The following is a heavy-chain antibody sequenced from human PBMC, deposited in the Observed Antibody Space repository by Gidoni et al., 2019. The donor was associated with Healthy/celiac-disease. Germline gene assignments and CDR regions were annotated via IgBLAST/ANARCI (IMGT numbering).Heavy chain of an antibody. CDR2: INHSGST. CDR1: GGPFSGYY. CDR3: ARGQVQVTTVLQRRFTYYYGMDV. V-gene: IGHV4-34*01. J-gene: IGHJ6*02. Sequence: QVQLQQWGAGLLKPSETLSLTCAVYGGPFSGYYWSWIRQPPGKGLEWIGEINHSGSTHYNPSLKSRVTISVDTSKNQFSLKLSSVTAADTAVYYCARGQVQVTTVLQRRFTYYYGMDVWGQGTTVTVLL. D-gene: IGHD4-17*01.